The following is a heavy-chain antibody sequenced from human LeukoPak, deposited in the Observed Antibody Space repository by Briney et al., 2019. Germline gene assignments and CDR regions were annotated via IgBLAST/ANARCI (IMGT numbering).Heavy chain of an antibody. CDR3: ARTYYDSSGYLGY. D-gene: IGHD3-22*01. Sequence: ASVKVSCKVSGYTFTSYVITGVRQAPGQGLEWMGWISAYTGNTNYAQKLQGRVTMTTDTSTSTAYMELRNLRSDDTAVYYCARTYYDSSGYLGYWGEGTLVTVSS. V-gene: IGHV1-18*01. J-gene: IGHJ4*02. CDR1: GYTFTSYV. CDR2: ISAYTGNT.